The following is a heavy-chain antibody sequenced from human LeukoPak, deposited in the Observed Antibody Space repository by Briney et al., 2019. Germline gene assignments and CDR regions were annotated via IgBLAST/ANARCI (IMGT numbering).Heavy chain of an antibody. CDR1: GFTFSSDW. CDR3: ARGGDIVVVVAAETEYYFDY. V-gene: IGHV3-7*03. J-gene: IGHJ4*02. CDR2: IKQDGSEK. Sequence: GSLRLSCAASGFTFSSDWMSGVRQAPGKGLEWVANIKQDGSEKYYVDSVKGRFTISRDNAKNSLYLQMNSMRAEDTAVYYCARGGDIVVVVAAETEYYFDYWGQGTLVTVSS. D-gene: IGHD2-15*01.